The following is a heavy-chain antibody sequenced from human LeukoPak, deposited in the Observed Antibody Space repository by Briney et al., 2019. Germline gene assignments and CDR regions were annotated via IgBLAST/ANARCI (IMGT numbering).Heavy chain of an antibody. V-gene: IGHV1-18*01. CDR2: ISVYNGNT. D-gene: IGHD6-19*01. J-gene: IGHJ4*02. Sequence: ASVKVSRKASGYTFTSYGISWVRQAPGQGLEWMGWISVYNGNTNYAQKLQGRVTMTTDTSTSTAYMELRSLRSDDTAVYYCARDWYGYSSGWYGDYWGQGTLVTVSS. CDR1: GYTFTSYG. CDR3: ARDWYGYSSGWYGDY.